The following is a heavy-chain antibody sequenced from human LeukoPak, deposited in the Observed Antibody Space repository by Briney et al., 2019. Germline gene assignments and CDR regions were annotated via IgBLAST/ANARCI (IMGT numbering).Heavy chain of an antibody. D-gene: IGHD3-10*01. V-gene: IGHV3-30*19. CDR3: AAGINLN. CDR2: ISYDGSNK. CDR1: GFTFSSYG. J-gene: IGHJ4*02. Sequence: GGSLRLSCAASGFTFSSYGMHWVRQAPGKGLEWVAVISYDGSNKYYADSVKGRFTISRDNSKNTLYLQMNSLRAEDTAVYYCAAGINLNWGQGTLVTVSS.